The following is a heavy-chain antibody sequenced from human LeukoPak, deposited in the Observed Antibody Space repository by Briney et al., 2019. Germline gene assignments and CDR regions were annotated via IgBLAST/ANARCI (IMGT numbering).Heavy chain of an antibody. CDR2: IHYSGNT. J-gene: IGHJ1*01. CDR3: ARVAAGIGFFQH. Sequence: PSETLSLTCTVSGGSISSSDYYWGWIRQPPGKGLEWIGSIHYSGNTYYNPSLKSRVTISVHTSKNQFSLKLSSVTAADTAVYYCARVAAGIGFFQHWGQGTLVTVSS. D-gene: IGHD6-13*01. CDR1: GGSISSSDYY. V-gene: IGHV4-39*07.